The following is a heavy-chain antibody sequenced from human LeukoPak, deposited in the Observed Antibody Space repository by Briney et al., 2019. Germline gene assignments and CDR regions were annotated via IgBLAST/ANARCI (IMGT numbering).Heavy chain of an antibody. V-gene: IGHV3-48*03. CDR2: ISSSVSTI. J-gene: IGHJ4*02. CDR3: ARGGYSYGFDY. Sequence: GGSLRLSCTGSGFTFGDYAVNWVRRAPGKGLEWVSYISSSVSTIYYADSVKGRFTISRDNAKNSLYLQMNSLRAEDTAVYYCARGGYSYGFDYWGQGTLVTVSS. CDR1: GFTFGDYA. D-gene: IGHD5-18*01.